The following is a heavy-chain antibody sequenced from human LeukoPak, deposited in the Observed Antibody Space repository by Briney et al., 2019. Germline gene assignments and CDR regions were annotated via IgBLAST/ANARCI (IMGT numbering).Heavy chain of an antibody. CDR2: ISNIGTTT. CDR1: AFTLGDWY. J-gene: IGHJ4*02. Sequence: GGSLRLSCTASAFTLGDWYMSWIRQAPGKGLEWISYISNIGTTTYYAESVKGRFTISRDNAKNSLYLQMNSLRAEDTAVYYCASDFRYLGHDFWGQGTLVTVSS. CDR3: ASDFRYLGHDF. V-gene: IGHV3-11*01. D-gene: IGHD2/OR15-2a*01.